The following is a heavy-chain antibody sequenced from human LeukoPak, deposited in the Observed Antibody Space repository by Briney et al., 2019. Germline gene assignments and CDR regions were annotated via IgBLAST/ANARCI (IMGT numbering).Heavy chain of an antibody. CDR3: ARNNDYGDYFLGGCDY. CDR1: GGTFSSYA. J-gene: IGHJ4*02. V-gene: IGHV1-69*06. D-gene: IGHD4-17*01. Sequence: GASVKVSCKASGGTFSSYAISWVRQAPGQGLEWMRGIILIFGTANYAQKFQGRVTITADKSTSTDYMELSSLRSEDTAVYYCARNNDYGDYFLGGCDYWGQGTLVTVSS. CDR2: IILIFGTA.